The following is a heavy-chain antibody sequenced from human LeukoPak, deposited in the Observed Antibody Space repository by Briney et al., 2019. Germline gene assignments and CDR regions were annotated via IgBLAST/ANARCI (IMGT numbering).Heavy chain of an antibody. D-gene: IGHD4-17*01. J-gene: IGHJ4*02. V-gene: IGHV3-23*01. CDR2: ISGGGETT. Sequence: GGSLRLSCAASGFTFNNYAMNWVRQAPGKGLEWVSSISGGGETTYYADSAKGRFTISRDNSQNTLYLQMNSLRAEDTAVYYCTRDYADYVGYFFFDYWGQGTLVTVSS. CDR1: GFTFNNYA. CDR3: TRDYADYVGYFFFDY.